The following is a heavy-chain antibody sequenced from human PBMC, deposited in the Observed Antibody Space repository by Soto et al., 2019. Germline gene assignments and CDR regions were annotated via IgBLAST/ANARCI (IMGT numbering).Heavy chain of an antibody. CDR3: ARDSSSSFYYGMDV. V-gene: IGHV4-4*02. Sequence: SETLSLTCAVSGGSISSSNWWSWVRQPPGKGLEWIGEIYHSGSTNYNPSLKSRVTISVDKSKNQFSLKLSSVTAADTAVYYCARDSSSSFYYGMDVWGQGTTVTVSS. J-gene: IGHJ6*02. D-gene: IGHD6-6*01. CDR1: GGSISSSNW. CDR2: IYHSGST.